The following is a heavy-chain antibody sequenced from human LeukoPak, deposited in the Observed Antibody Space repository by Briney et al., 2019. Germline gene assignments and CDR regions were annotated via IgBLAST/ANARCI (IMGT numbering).Heavy chain of an antibody. Sequence: GGSLRLSRAASGFTFSDYYMSWIRQAPGKGLEWVSYISSSGSTIYYADSVKGRFTISRDNAKNSLYLQMNSLRAEDTAVYYCARAEYSGYDQRRPHYYYYGMDVWGQGTTVTVSS. CDR1: GFTFSDYY. D-gene: IGHD5-12*01. CDR3: ARAEYSGYDQRRPHYYYYGMDV. CDR2: ISSSGSTI. J-gene: IGHJ6*02. V-gene: IGHV3-11*01.